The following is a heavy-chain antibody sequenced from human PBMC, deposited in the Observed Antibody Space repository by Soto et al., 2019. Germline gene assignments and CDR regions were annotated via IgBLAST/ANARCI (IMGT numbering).Heavy chain of an antibody. CDR2: IWYDGSNK. CDR3: ARDAGYCSGGSCYRRGYFQH. D-gene: IGHD2-15*01. J-gene: IGHJ1*01. Sequence: QVQLVESGGGVVQPGRSLRLSCAASGFTFSSYGMHWVRQAPGKGLEWVAVIWYDGSNKYYADSVKGRFTISRDNSKNTXYXXMNSLRAEDTAVYYCARDAGYCSGGSCYRRGYFQHWGQGTLVTVSS. CDR1: GFTFSSYG. V-gene: IGHV3-33*01.